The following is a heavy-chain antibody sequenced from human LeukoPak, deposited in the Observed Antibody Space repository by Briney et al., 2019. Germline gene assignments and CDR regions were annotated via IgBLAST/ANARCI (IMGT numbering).Heavy chain of an antibody. D-gene: IGHD3-9*01. CDR2: ISYDGSNK. CDR3: ARDLSGYMDY. Sequence: TGGSLRRSCAASGFTFSSYAMHWVRQAPGKGLEWVAVISYDGSNKYYADSVKGRFTISRDNSKNTLYLQMNSLRAEDTAVYYCARDLSGYMDYWGQGTLVTVSS. J-gene: IGHJ4*02. V-gene: IGHV3-30*04. CDR1: GFTFSSYA.